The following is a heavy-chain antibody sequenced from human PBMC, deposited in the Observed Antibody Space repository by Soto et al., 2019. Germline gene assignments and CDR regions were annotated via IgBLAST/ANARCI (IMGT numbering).Heavy chain of an antibody. CDR1: GFTFSSYA. CDR3: AKEVEDLGYCSGGSCLNYNWFDP. CDR2: ISGSGGST. J-gene: IGHJ5*02. Sequence: GGSLRLSCAASGFTFSSYAMSWVRQAPGKGLEWVSAISGSGGSTYYADSVKGRFTISRDNSKNTLYLQMNSLRAEDTAVYYCAKEVEDLGYCSGGSCLNYNWFDPWGQGTLVTVSS. D-gene: IGHD2-15*01. V-gene: IGHV3-23*01.